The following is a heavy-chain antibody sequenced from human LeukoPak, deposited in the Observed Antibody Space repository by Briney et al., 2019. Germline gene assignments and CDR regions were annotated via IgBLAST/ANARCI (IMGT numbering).Heavy chain of an antibody. CDR1: GFTFSSYA. CDR2: ISYDGSNK. D-gene: IGHD3-9*01. V-gene: IGHV3-30*04. Sequence: PGGSLRLSCAASGFTFSSYAMHWVRQAPGKGLEWVAAISYDGSNKYSADSVKGRFTISRDNAKNSLYLQMNSLRAEDTAVYYCAKDGGEYYDILTGYYPRLYYMDVWGKGTTVTISS. CDR3: AKDGGEYYDILTGYYPRLYYMDV. J-gene: IGHJ6*03.